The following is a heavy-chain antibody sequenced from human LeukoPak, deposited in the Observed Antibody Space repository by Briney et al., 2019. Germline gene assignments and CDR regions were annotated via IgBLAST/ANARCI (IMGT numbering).Heavy chain of an antibody. CDR2: ISGSGGST. V-gene: IGHV3-23*01. D-gene: IGHD6-19*01. Sequence: GGSLRLSCAASGLTFSSYAMSWVRQAPGKGLEWVSAISGSGGSTYYADSVKGRFTISRDNSKNTLYLQMNSLRAEDTAVYYCANDRGSGWYWDYWGQGTLVTVSS. CDR1: GLTFSSYA. J-gene: IGHJ4*02. CDR3: ANDRGSGWYWDY.